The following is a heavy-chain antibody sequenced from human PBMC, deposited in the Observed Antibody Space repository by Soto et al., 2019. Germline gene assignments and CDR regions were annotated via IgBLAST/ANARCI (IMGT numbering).Heavy chain of an antibody. CDR2: IYYSGST. D-gene: IGHD1-26*01. J-gene: IGHJ6*02. Sequence: PSETLSLTCTVSGGSISSSSYYWGWIRQPPGKGLEWIGSIYYSGSTYYNPSLKSRVTISVDTSKNQFSLKLSSVTAADTAVYYCARHVGNSGSYYYYYYGMDVWGQGTTVTVS. V-gene: IGHV4-39*01. CDR1: GGSISSSSYY. CDR3: ARHVGNSGSYYYYYYGMDV.